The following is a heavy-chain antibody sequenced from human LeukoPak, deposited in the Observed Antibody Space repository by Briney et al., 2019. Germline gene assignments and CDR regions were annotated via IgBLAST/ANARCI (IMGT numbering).Heavy chain of an antibody. V-gene: IGHV3-23*01. CDR1: GFTFSDYY. J-gene: IGHJ6*03. CDR3: AKGLYYMDV. CDR2: ISGSGGST. Sequence: GGSLGLSCAASGFTFSDYYMSWIRQAPGKGLEWVSVISGSGGSTYYADSVKGRFTMSRDNSKNTLYLQMNSLRAEDTAVYYCAKGLYYMDVWGKGTTVTVSS.